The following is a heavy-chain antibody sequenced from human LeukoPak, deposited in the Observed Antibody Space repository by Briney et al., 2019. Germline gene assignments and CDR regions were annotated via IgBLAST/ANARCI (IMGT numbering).Heavy chain of an antibody. D-gene: IGHD3-9*01. Sequence: PGGSRRLSCAASGFTVGTNYMSWVRQAPGKGLEWVSLIYSGSSTYYANSVKGRFTISRDNAKNTLYLQMNTLRVEDTAVYYCTRDLMDYDVSTGLHHYYMDVWGQGTTVTVSS. CDR2: IYSGSST. J-gene: IGHJ6*02. V-gene: IGHV3-53*01. CDR3: TRDLMDYDVSTGLHHYYMDV. CDR1: GFTVGTNY.